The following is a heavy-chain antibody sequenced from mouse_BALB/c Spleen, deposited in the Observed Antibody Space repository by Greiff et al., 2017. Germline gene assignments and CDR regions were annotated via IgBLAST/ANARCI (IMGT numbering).Heavy chain of an antibody. CDR2: ISSGSSTI. V-gene: IGHV5-17*02. J-gene: IGHJ4*01. CDR3: ARGPYDYDDAMDY. Sequence: QLVESGGGLVQPGGSRKLSCAASGFTFSSFGMHWVRQAPEKGLEWVAYISSGSSTIYYADTVKGRFTISRDNPKNTLFLQMTSLRSEDTAMYYCARGPYDYDDAMDYWGQGTSVTVSS. CDR1: GFTFSSFG. D-gene: IGHD2-4*01.